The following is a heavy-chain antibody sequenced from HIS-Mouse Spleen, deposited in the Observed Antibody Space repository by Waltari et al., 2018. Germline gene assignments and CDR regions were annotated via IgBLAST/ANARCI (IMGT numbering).Heavy chain of an antibody. D-gene: IGHD1-26*01. Sequence: QVQLVESGGGVVQPGRSLRLSCAASGFTFSSYAMHWVRQAPGKGLEGVAVISYDGRNKYYADSVKGRFTISRDNSKNTLYLQMNSLRAEDTAVYYCARLLGIRDDAFDIWGQGTMVTVSS. CDR2: ISYDGRNK. V-gene: IGHV3-30*04. CDR3: ARLLGIRDDAFDI. CDR1: GFTFSSYA. J-gene: IGHJ3*02.